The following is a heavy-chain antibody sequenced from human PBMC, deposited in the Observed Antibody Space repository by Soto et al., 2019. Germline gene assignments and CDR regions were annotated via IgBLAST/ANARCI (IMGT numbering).Heavy chain of an antibody. V-gene: IGHV4-34*01. D-gene: IGHD6-19*01. CDR3: AGFVLYSSGWYDY. CDR1: GGSFSAYC. CDR2: ASQSGSS. J-gene: IGHJ4*02. Sequence: SETLSLTCAVYGGSFSAYCWSWIRQPPGKGLEWIGEASQSGSSNYNPSLKSRVTISVDTSKNQFSLKLSSVTAADTAVYYCAGFVLYSSGWYDYWGQGTLVTVSS.